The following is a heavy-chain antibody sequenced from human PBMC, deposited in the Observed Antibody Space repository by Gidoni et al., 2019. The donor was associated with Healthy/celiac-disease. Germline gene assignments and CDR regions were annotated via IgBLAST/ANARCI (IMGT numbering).Heavy chain of an antibody. Sequence: EVQLVESGGGLVQPGGSLRLSCAASGFTFSSYWMHWVRQAPGKGLVWVSRINSDGSSTSYADSVKGRFTISRDNAKNTLYLQMNSLRAEDTAVYYCAREVVVRGVTRDDYYYGMDVWGQGTTVTVSS. CDR2: INSDGSST. J-gene: IGHJ6*02. CDR3: AREVVVRGVTRDDYYYGMDV. CDR1: GFTFSSYW. D-gene: IGHD3-10*01. V-gene: IGHV3-74*01.